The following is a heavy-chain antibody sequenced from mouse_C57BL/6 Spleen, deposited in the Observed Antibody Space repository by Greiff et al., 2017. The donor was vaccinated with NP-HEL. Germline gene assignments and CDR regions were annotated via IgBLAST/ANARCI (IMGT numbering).Heavy chain of an antibody. D-gene: IGHD2-1*01. CDR1: GFSLTSYA. CDR3: ARNFYGNYGAYFDY. V-gene: IGHV2-9-1*01. CDR2: IWTGGGT. J-gene: IGHJ2*01. Sequence: QVQLKQSGPGLVAPSQSLSITCTVSGFSLTSYAISWVRQPPGKGLEWLGVIWTGGGTNYNSALKSRLSISKDNSKSQVFLKMNSLQTDDTARYYCARNFYGNYGAYFDYWGQGTTLTVSS.